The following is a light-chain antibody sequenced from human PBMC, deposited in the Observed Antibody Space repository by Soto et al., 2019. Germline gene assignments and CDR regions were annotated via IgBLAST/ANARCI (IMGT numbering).Light chain of an antibody. Sequence: QSALTQPASVSGPPGQSITISCTGTSSDVGGYNYVSWYQQHPGKAPKLMIYDVSNRPSGVSNRFSGSKSGNTASLTISGLQAEDEADYYCSSYTSSRSGVFGGGTKLTVL. CDR2: DVS. J-gene: IGLJ2*01. CDR1: SSDVGGYNY. V-gene: IGLV2-14*01. CDR3: SSYTSSRSGV.